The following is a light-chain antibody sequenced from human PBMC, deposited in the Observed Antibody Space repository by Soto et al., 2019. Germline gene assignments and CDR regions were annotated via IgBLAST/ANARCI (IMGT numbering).Light chain of an antibody. J-gene: IGKJ1*01. CDR3: MQALQTPRT. CDR2: MGS. Sequence: DIVMTQSPLSLPVTPGEAASISCRSSQSLLYKNGNNYFNWYLQKPGQSPQLLIYMGSNRASGVPDRLSGSGSGTYFTLKISRVEAEDAGVYYCMQALQTPRTFGQGTKVEIK. V-gene: IGKV2-28*01. CDR1: QSLLYKNGNNY.